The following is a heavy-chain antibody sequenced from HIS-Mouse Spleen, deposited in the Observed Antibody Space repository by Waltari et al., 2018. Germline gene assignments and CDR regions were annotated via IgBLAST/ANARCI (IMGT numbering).Heavy chain of an antibody. CDR1: GFTFSRYS. V-gene: IGHV3-48*01. Sequence: EVQLVESGGGLVQPGGSLRLSCSASGFTFSRYSMTWVRQASGKVLEWFSNISSNSSTRYYADSLKGRFTISRDNAKNSLYLQMNSLRAEDTAVYYCARDLGEGYSNYYFDYWGQGTLVTVSS. J-gene: IGHJ4*02. CDR2: ISSNSSTR. CDR3: ARDLGEGYSNYYFDY. D-gene: IGHD4-4*01.